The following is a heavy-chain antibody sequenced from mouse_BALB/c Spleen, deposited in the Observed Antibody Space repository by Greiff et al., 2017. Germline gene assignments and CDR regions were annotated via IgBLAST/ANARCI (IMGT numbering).Heavy chain of an antibody. CDR1: GYTFTSYT. Sequence: QVQLQQSAAELARPGASVKMSCKASGYTFTSYTMHWVKQRPGQGLEWIGYINPSSGYTEYNQKFKDKTTLTADKSSSTAYMQLSSLTSEDSAVYYCARCLIYYYGSSYGDYAMDYWGQGTSVTVSS. CDR3: ARCLIYYYGSSYGDYAMDY. CDR2: INPSSGYT. J-gene: IGHJ4*01. D-gene: IGHD1-1*01. V-gene: IGHV1-4*02.